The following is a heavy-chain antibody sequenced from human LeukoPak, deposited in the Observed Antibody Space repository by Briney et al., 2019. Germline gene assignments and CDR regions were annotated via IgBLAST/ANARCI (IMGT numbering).Heavy chain of an antibody. V-gene: IGHV3-53*01. CDR3: ARRAGDYSHPYDY. CDR1: GFTVSGNS. CDR2: IYSGGNT. Sequence: QTGGSLRLSCTVSGFTVSGNSMSWVRQAPGKGLEWVSFIYSGGNTHYSDSVKGRFTISRDNSKNTLYLQMNSLRAEDTAVYYCARRAGDYSHPYDYWGQGTLVTVSS. D-gene: IGHD3-22*01. J-gene: IGHJ4*02.